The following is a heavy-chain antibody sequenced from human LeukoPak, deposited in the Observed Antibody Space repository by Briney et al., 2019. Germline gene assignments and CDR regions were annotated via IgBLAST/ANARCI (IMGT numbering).Heavy chain of an antibody. Sequence: GGSLRLSCAASGFTFSSYAMSWVRQAPGKGLEWVSAISDSGGSTYYADSVKGRFSISRDNSKNTLYLQMNSLRAEDTAVYYCAKVSGSSWYGGAFDTWGQGTMVTVSS. CDR2: ISDSGGST. D-gene: IGHD6-13*01. CDR3: AKVSGSSWYGGAFDT. CDR1: GFTFSSYA. J-gene: IGHJ3*02. V-gene: IGHV3-23*01.